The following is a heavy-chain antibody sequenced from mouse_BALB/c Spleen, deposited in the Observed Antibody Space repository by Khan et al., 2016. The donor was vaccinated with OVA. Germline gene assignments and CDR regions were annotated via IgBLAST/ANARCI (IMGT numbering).Heavy chain of an antibody. J-gene: IGHJ1*01. Sequence: QIQLVQSGPELKKPGETVKISCKASGYTFTNYGMNWVKQAPGKGLKWMGWINTYTGEPTYADDFKGRFAFSLETSASTAYLQINNLKNEDMATXFCAIGASYWYFAFWGAGTTVTVSS. V-gene: IGHV9-1*02. CDR1: GYTFTNYG. CDR3: AIGASYWYFAF. D-gene: IGHD3-3*01. CDR2: INTYTGEP.